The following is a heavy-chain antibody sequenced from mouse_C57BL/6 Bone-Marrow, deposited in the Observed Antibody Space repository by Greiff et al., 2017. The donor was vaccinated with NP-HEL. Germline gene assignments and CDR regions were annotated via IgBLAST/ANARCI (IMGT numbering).Heavy chain of an antibody. D-gene: IGHD2-2*01. CDR3: ARGHWLRAMDY. Sequence: QVQLKESGAELVMPGASVKLSCKASGYTFTSYWMHWVKQRPGQGLEWIGEIDPSDSYTNYNQKFKGKSTLTVDKSSSIAYMQLSSLTSEDSAVYYCARGHWLRAMDYWGQGTSVTVSS. J-gene: IGHJ4*01. CDR1: GYTFTSYW. CDR2: IDPSDSYT. V-gene: IGHV1-69*01.